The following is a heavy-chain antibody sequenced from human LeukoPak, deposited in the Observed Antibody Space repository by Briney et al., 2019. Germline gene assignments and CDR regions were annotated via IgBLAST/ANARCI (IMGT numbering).Heavy chain of an antibody. CDR2: IRYAGSNK. CDR3: AKDEFVSSFDT. V-gene: IGHV3-30*02. CDR1: GFTFSDYG. Sequence: GGSLRLSCAASGFTFSDYGMHWVRQAPGKGLEGVAFIRYAGSNKSYAESVTGRFTISRNTHKNTLYLPMKSMRVEDTAVYYCAKDEFVSSFDTWGQRTLVTVSS. J-gene: IGHJ5*02.